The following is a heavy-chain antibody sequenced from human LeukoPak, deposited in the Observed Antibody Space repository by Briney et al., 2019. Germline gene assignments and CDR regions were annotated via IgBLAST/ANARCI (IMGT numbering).Heavy chain of an antibody. CDR2: IQQDESEQ. CDR3: ARNYGSYSH. V-gene: IGHV3-7*02. Sequence: PGGCLRLSCTASGFTFSSYWMSWVRQAPGKGLEWVANIQQDESEQYYVDSVKGRFTISRDNAKNSLYLQMNSLRAEDTALYYCARNYGSYSHWGQGTLVTVSS. J-gene: IGHJ4*02. CDR1: GFTFSSYW. D-gene: IGHD4-23*01.